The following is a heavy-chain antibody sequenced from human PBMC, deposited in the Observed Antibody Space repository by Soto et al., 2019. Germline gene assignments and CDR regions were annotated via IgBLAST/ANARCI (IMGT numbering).Heavy chain of an antibody. V-gene: IGHV3-53*01. CDR2: IYSGGST. CDR1: GFTVSSNY. D-gene: IGHD2-21*01. CDR3: GRREELGLGLAFDI. Sequence: GGSLRLSCAASGFTVSSNYMSWVRQAPGKGLEWVPVIYSGGSTYYADSVKGRFTISRDNSKNTLYLQMNSLRAEDTAVYYCGRREELGLGLAFDIWGRGTMVTVSS. J-gene: IGHJ3*02.